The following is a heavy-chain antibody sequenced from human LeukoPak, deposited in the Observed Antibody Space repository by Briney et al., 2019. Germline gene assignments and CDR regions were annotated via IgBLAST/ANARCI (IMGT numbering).Heavy chain of an antibody. D-gene: IGHD3-3*01. J-gene: IGHJ4*02. Sequence: APVKVSCKVSGYTLTELSMHWVRQAPGKGLEWMGGFDPEDGETIYAQKFQGRVTMTEDTSTDTAYMELSSLRSGDTAVYYCATGVGSDYDFWSGYSHYFDYWGQGTLVTVSS. CDR1: GYTLTELS. CDR2: FDPEDGET. V-gene: IGHV1-24*01. CDR3: ATGVGSDYDFWSGYSHYFDY.